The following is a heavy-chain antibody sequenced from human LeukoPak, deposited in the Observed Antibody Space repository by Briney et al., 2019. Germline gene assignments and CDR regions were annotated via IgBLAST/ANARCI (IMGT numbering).Heavy chain of an antibody. J-gene: IGHJ3*02. CDR2: INPNSGDT. Sequence: GASVKVSCKASGYTFTGYYMHWVRQAPGQGLEWMGWINPNSGDTNYAQDFQGRVTMTGDTSISTAYMELSRLRYDDTAVYYCARDLAVFDAFDIWGQGTMVTVSS. CDR3: ARDLAVFDAFDI. D-gene: IGHD2-8*02. V-gene: IGHV1-2*02. CDR1: GYTFTGYY.